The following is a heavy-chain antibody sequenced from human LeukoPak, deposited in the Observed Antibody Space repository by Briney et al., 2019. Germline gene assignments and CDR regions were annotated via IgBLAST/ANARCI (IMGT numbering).Heavy chain of an antibody. CDR3: ARDYWNYGGYFDY. J-gene: IGHJ4*02. Sequence: ASAKVSCKASGYSFTGYYIHWVRQAPGQGLEWMGWINPNSGGTKYAQMFQGRVTMTRDTSISTVYLELSRLKSDDTAVYFCARDYWNYGGYFDYWGQGTPVTVSS. CDR1: GYSFTGYY. D-gene: IGHD1-7*01. V-gene: IGHV1-2*02. CDR2: INPNSGGT.